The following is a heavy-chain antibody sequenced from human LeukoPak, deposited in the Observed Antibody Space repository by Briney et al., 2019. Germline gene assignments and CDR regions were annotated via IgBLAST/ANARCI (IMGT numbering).Heavy chain of an antibody. CDR2: IYYSGST. V-gene: IGHV4-61*01. CDR3: ARAAYCGGDCYLFDY. J-gene: IGHJ4*02. CDR1: GGSVSSGTYY. Sequence: SETLSLTCTVSGGSVSSGTYYWSWIRQPPGEGLEWIGYIYYSGSTNYNPSLKSRVTISVDTSKNQFSLKLSSLTAADTAVYYCARAAYCGGDCYLFDYWGQGTLVTVFS. D-gene: IGHD2-21*02.